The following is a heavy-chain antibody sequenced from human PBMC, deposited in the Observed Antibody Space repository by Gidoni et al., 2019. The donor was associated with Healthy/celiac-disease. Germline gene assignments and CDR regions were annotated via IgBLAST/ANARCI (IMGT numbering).Heavy chain of an antibody. CDR3: AREDDYGDYVFDY. V-gene: IGHV3-33*01. CDR2: IWDDGSNK. CDR1: GFTFSSYG. Sequence: QVQLVESGGGVVQPGRSLRLSCAASGFTFSSYGMHWVRQAPGKGLEWVAVIWDDGSNKYYADSVKGRFTISRDNSKNTLYLQMNSLRAEDTAVYYCAREDDYGDYVFDYWGQGTLVTVSS. J-gene: IGHJ4*02. D-gene: IGHD4-17*01.